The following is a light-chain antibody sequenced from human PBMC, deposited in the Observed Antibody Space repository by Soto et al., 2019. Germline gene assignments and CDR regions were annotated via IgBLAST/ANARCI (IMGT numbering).Light chain of an antibody. CDR1: QSVSSNY. Sequence: IVLTQSPGTLSLSPGERATLSCRASQSVSSNYLAWYQQKPGQAARLLIYGASNRATAIADRFSGSGSATDFTLTISRVDPEDFAVYYCQQYGSSPYTFGQRTRLDI. J-gene: IGKJ2*01. CDR2: GAS. CDR3: QQYGSSPYT. V-gene: IGKV3-20*01.